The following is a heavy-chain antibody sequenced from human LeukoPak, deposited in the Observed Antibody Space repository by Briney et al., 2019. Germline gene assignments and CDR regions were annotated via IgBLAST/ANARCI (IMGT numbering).Heavy chain of an antibody. V-gene: IGHV3-15*01. D-gene: IGHD6-13*01. CDR1: GFTFDDYA. CDR2: IKSKTNGETT. CDR3: TTDDSYSSSWYLPFDY. J-gene: IGHJ4*02. Sequence: GGSLRLSCAASGFTFDDYAMHWVRQAPGKGLEWVGRIKSKTNGETTDYAAPVKGRFTISRDDSKNTLYLQMNSLKTEDTAVYYCTTDDSYSSSWYLPFDYWGQGTLVTVSS.